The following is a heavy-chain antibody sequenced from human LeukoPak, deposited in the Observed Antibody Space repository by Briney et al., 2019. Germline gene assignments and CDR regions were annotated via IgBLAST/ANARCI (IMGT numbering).Heavy chain of an antibody. J-gene: IGHJ4*02. V-gene: IGHV3-33*01. Sequence: GRSLRLSCAAAGFSFSNYGMDWVRQAPGKGLEWVALILQDGINKYYADSVKGRFTISRDNSQNTLHLQMNSLRAEDTALYYCAADTPPGRDFFLDYWGQGTLVTVSS. CDR1: GFSFSNYG. CDR2: ILQDGINK. CDR3: AADTPPGRDFFLDY.